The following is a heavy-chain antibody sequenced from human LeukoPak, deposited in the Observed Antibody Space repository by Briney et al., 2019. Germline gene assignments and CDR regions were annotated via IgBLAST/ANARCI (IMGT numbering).Heavy chain of an antibody. J-gene: IGHJ6*03. CDR2: LIPIFGTA. V-gene: IGHV1-69*05. Sequence: SVKVSCKAYGRTFSSYAISWVRQAPGQGLDWMGGLIPIFGTANYAQKFQGRVTITTDESTSTAYMELSSLRSEDAAVYYCASDSSSSLAPLMDVWGKGTTVTVSS. CDR3: ASDSSSSLAPLMDV. D-gene: IGHD6-6*01. CDR1: GRTFSSYA.